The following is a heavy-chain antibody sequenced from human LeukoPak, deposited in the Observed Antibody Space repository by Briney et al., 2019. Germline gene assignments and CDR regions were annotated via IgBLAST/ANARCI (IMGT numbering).Heavy chain of an antibody. V-gene: IGHV1-46*01. Sequence: AASVKVSCKASGYTFINYYMHWVRQAPGQGLEWMGVINPSSGATTYAQKFQGRVTMTRDMSTSALYVELSSLRSEDTALYYCARGVTGDGLDYWGQGTLVTVSS. CDR1: GYTFINYY. CDR2: INPSSGAT. J-gene: IGHJ4*02. CDR3: ARGVTGDGLDY. D-gene: IGHD7-27*01.